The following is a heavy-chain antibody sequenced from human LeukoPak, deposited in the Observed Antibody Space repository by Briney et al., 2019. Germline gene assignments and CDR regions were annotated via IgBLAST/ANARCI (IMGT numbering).Heavy chain of an antibody. J-gene: IGHJ4*02. CDR1: GGSFSGYY. CDR3: ARGLDCSSTSCLDRYFDY. D-gene: IGHD2-2*01. CDR2: INHSGST. Sequence: SETLSLTCAVYGGSFSGYYWSRIRQPPGKGLEWIGEINHSGSTNYNPSLKSRVTISVDTSKNQFSLKLSSVTAADTAVYYCARGLDCSSTSCLDRYFDYWGQGTLVTVSS. V-gene: IGHV4-34*01.